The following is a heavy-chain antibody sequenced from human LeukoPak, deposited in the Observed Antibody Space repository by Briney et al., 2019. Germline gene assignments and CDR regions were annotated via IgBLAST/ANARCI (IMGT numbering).Heavy chain of an antibody. J-gene: IGHJ6*02. Sequence: PGESLKISCKGSGYSFISYWIAWVRQMPGKGLEWMGIIYPCDSDTRYSPSFQGQVTISADKSISTAYLQWSSLKASDTAMYYCARQRTASIYYYYYGMDVWGQGTTVTVSS. CDR2: IYPCDSDT. CDR3: ARQRTASIYYYYYGMDV. CDR1: GYSFISYW. D-gene: IGHD2/OR15-2a*01. V-gene: IGHV5-51*01.